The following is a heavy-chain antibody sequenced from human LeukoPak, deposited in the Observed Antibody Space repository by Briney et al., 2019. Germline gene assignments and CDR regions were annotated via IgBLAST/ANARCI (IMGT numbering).Heavy chain of an antibody. CDR2: INPSDGNT. V-gene: IGHV1-46*01. D-gene: IGHD2-21*02. Sequence: ASVKVSCKTSGYTLTNYYIHWVRQAPGQGLEWMGIINPSDGNTTYAQKFQGRVIMTGDMSTSTVYMELSSLRSEDTALYYCARGLVVVTAVPLWGPHNWFDTWGQGTLVTVSS. CDR1: GYTLTNYY. CDR3: ARGLVVVTAVPLWGPHNWFDT. J-gene: IGHJ5*02.